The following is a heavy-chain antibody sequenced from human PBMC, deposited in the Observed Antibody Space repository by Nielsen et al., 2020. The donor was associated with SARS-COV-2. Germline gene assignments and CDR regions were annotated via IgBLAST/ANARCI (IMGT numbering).Heavy chain of an antibody. Sequence: GESLKISCAASGFTFTDFAFHWVRQAPGKGLEWVALTSYDGSITYYRDSVKGRFTISRDNSKNTLYLQMNSLRAEDTALYYCARGNGWGSYFDYWGQGTLVTVSS. CDR1: GFTFTDFA. D-gene: IGHD7-27*01. J-gene: IGHJ4*02. CDR2: TSYDGSIT. V-gene: IGHV3-30-3*01. CDR3: ARGNGWGSYFDY.